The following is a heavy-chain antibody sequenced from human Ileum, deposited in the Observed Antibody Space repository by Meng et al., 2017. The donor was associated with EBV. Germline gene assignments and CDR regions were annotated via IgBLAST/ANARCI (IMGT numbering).Heavy chain of an antibody. CDR2: IKSATVGGTT. CDR3: VSSWSDP. Sequence: HLVELGGGLVKPWGSLRLSFAASGFAFSNAWMGWVRQAPGKGLEWVARIKSATVGGTTDYAAAVKGRFTISRDDSKNMVFLQMNSLKTEDTAVYYCVSSWSDPWGQGTLVTVSS. J-gene: IGHJ5*02. V-gene: IGHV3-15*01. CDR1: GFAFSNAW.